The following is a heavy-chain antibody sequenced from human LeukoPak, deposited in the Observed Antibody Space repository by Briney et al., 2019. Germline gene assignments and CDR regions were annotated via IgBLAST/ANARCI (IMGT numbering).Heavy chain of an antibody. Sequence: PGGSLRLSCAASGFTFRSFWMQWVRHDPGKGMVWVSHMNGDGTSISYADSVKGRFTISRDNAKNTLYLQMNSLRAEDTAVDYCARDYVGIAAAYWYFDLWGRGTLVTVSS. CDR3: ARDYVGIAAAYWYFDL. D-gene: IGHD6-13*01. J-gene: IGHJ2*01. CDR1: GFTFRSFW. V-gene: IGHV3-74*01. CDR2: MNGDGTSI.